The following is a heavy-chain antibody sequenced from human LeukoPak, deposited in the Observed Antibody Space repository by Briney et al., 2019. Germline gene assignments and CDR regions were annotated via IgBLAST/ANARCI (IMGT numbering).Heavy chain of an antibody. Sequence: GGSLRLSCAASGFTFSSYWMHWVRQAPGKGLVWVSCINSDGSSTSYADSVKGRFTISRDNAKNTLYLQMNSLRAEDTAVYYCARPEGSGWWDWGQGTLVTVSS. CDR3: ARPEGSGWWD. CDR2: INSDGSST. V-gene: IGHV3-74*01. J-gene: IGHJ4*02. D-gene: IGHD6-19*01. CDR1: GFTFSSYW.